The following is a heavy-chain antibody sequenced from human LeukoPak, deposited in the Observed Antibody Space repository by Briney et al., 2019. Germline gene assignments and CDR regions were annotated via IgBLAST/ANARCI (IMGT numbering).Heavy chain of an antibody. J-gene: IGHJ4*02. D-gene: IGHD3-10*01. V-gene: IGHV1-18*01. CDR3: ARVDRGSCDY. CDR1: GYTFTIYG. Sequence: ASGKVSRKASGYTFTIYGISWVRQGPGQGLEWRGWSSADNGNTNYAQRIQGRGTMTTDKSTSTDYMELRSLRSDDTAVYYCARVDRGSCDYWGQGTLVTVSS. CDR2: SSADNGNT.